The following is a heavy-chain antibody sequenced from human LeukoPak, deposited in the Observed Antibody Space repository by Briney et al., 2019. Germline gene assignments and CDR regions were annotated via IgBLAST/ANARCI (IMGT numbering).Heavy chain of an antibody. D-gene: IGHD6-13*01. CDR1: GGSFSGYY. Sequence: KTSETLSLTCAVYGGSFSGYYWSWIRQPPGKGLEWIGEINHSGSTNYNPSLKSRVTISVDTSKNQFSLKLSSVTAADTAVYYCARVSRGAAAGIWGQGTMVTVSS. J-gene: IGHJ3*02. CDR2: INHSGST. CDR3: ARVSRGAAAGI. V-gene: IGHV4-34*01.